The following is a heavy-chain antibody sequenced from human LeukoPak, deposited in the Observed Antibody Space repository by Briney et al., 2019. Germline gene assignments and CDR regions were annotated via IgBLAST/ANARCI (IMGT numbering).Heavy chain of an antibody. CDR2: IFSGGTT. V-gene: IGHV3-66*01. D-gene: IGHD3-10*01. CDR1: GFTVSRNY. CDR3: ARDLGNFDLGSSYFDY. Sequence: GGSLRLSCAASGFTVSRNYMSWVRQAPGKGLEWVSVIFSGGTTYYADSVKGRFTISRDNSKNTLYLQMNSLRAEDTAVYFCARDLGNFDLGSSYFDYWGQGTLVTVSS. J-gene: IGHJ4*02.